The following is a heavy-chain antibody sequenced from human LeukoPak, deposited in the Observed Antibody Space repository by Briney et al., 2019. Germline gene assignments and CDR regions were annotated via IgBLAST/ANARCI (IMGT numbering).Heavy chain of an antibody. Sequence: GGSLRLSCAASGFTFSTYAMTWVRQAPGQGLEWVSSISGSGSGTYYADSVKGRFTISRDNSKNTLYLQMNSLRAEDTAVYYCAKVAYNWISYGPFDYWGQGTLVAVSS. CDR1: GFTFSTYA. CDR3: AKVAYNWISYGPFDY. V-gene: IGHV3-23*01. D-gene: IGHD1-20*01. J-gene: IGHJ4*02. CDR2: ISGSGSGT.